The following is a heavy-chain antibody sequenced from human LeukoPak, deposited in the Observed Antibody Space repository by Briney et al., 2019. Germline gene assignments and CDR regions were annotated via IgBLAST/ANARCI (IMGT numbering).Heavy chain of an antibody. CDR1: GFTLSNAY. CDR3: TTTIVGVTTWFDP. J-gene: IGHJ5*02. V-gene: IGHV3-15*01. Sequence: GGSLRLSCAASGFTLSNAYMSWVRQAPGKGLEWVGRIKNKTNGGTTDHAAPVKGRFTISRADSKNTLYLQMNSLKTEDTAVYYCTTTIVGVTTWFDPWGQGTLVTVSS. D-gene: IGHD1-26*01. CDR2: IKNKTNGGTT.